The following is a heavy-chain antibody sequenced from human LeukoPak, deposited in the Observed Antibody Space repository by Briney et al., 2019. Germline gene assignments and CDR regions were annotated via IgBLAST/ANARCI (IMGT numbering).Heavy chain of an antibody. Sequence: PGGSLRLSCAASGFTFSSYWMSWVRQAPGKGLEWVSAISGSGGSTYYADSVKGRFTISRDNSKNTLYLQMNSPRAEDTAVYYCAKDFFPWSTGNRYWGQGTLVTVSS. D-gene: IGHD1-14*01. CDR3: AKDFFPWSTGNRY. CDR1: GFTFSSYW. V-gene: IGHV3-23*01. J-gene: IGHJ4*02. CDR2: ISGSGGST.